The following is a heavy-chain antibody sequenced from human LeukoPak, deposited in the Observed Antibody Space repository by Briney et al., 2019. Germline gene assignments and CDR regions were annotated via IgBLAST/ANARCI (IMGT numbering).Heavy chain of an antibody. CDR1: GGSFSGYY. J-gene: IGHJ6*02. CDR3: ASATFRYYYYGMDV. D-gene: IGHD3-16*01. CDR2: INHSGST. V-gene: IGHV4-34*01. Sequence: PSETLSLTCAVYGGSFSGYYWSWIRQPPGKGLEWIGEINHSGSTNYNPSLKSRVTISVDTSKNQFSLKLSSVTAADTAVYYCASATFRYYYYGMDVWGQGTTVTVSS.